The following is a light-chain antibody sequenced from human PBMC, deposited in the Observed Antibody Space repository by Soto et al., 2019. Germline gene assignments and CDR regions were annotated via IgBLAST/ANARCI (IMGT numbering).Light chain of an antibody. J-gene: IGKJ1*01. Sequence: DIQMTQSPSTLSASVGERVTITCRASQSISNRLAWYQQTPGKAPKLLIFKASTSPSGVPSSFSGSGSGTEFTLTISSLQPGDFATYYCQHYYNYPLTFGQGTKVEV. CDR2: KAS. CDR1: QSISNR. V-gene: IGKV1-5*03. CDR3: QHYYNYPLT.